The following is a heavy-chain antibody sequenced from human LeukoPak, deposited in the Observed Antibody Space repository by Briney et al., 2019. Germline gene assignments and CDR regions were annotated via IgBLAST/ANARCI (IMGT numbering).Heavy chain of an antibody. V-gene: IGHV3-15*01. CDR1: GFTFNNAY. CDR3: TTDAGYSSRWYNY. CDR2: IKSKVDGETT. J-gene: IGHJ4*02. Sequence: GGSLRLSCAASGFTFNNAYMCWVRQAPGKGLEWVGRIKSKVDGETTDYGAAVKGRFTISRDDSRNTLYLQMNSLKTEDTAVYYCTTDAGYSSRWYNYWGQGTLVTVSS. D-gene: IGHD6-13*01.